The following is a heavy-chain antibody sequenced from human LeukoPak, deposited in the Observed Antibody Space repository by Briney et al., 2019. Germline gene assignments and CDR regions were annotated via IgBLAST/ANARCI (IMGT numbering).Heavy chain of an antibody. CDR2: INPNSGGT. J-gene: IGHJ4*02. CDR1: GYTFTGYY. V-gene: IGHV1-2*04. Sequence: ASVKVSCKASGYTFTGYYMHWVRQAPGQGLEWMGWINPNSGGTNYAQKFQGWVTMTRDTSISTAYMELSRLRSDDTAVYYCARAPSARGYSGYDPPDYWGQGTLVTVSS. D-gene: IGHD5-12*01. CDR3: ARAPSARGYSGYDPPDY.